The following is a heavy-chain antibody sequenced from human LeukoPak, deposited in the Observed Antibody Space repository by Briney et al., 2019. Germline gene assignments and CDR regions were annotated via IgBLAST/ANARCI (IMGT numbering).Heavy chain of an antibody. D-gene: IGHD2-15*01. Sequence: SETLSLTCTVSGGSISSSSYYWGWIRQPPGKGLERLGSIHYSGSTNYNPSLKSRVTISVDTSKNQFSLKLSSVTAADTAVYYCARGYCSGGSCYSYYYYNYMDVWGKGTTVTVSS. CDR3: ARGYCSGGSCYSYYYYNYMDV. CDR2: IHYSGST. V-gene: IGHV4-39*07. CDR1: GGSISSSSYY. J-gene: IGHJ6*03.